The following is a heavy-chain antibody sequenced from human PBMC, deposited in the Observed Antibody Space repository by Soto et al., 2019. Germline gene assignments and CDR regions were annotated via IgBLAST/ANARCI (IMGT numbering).Heavy chain of an antibody. Sequence: SETLSLTCAVYGGSFSGYYWSWIRQPPGKGLEWIGEINHSGSTNYNPSLKSRVTISVDTSKNQFSLKLSSVSAAGTAVYYCATGRGVRGVIITTYYYYGLDVWGQGTTVTVSS. V-gene: IGHV4-34*01. D-gene: IGHD3-10*01. J-gene: IGHJ6*02. CDR3: ATGRGVRGVIITTYYYYGLDV. CDR1: GGSFSGYY. CDR2: INHSGST.